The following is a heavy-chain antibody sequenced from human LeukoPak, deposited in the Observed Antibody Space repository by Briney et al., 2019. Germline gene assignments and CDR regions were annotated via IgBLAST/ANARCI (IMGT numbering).Heavy chain of an antibody. Sequence: ESFTISCMGSGYRSTSYSIGGMRQMPGKGLEWMGIIYPGDSDTRSNPSFQGQGTNSAHQTISTAYLHGSSLQPPHPAMYYRAIAGDSSTSCYRCFGYWGQGTLVTVSS. D-gene: IGHD2-2*02. CDR1: GYRSTSYS. CDR3: AIAGDSSTSCYRCFGY. J-gene: IGHJ4*02. V-gene: IGHV5-51*01. CDR2: IYPGDSDT.